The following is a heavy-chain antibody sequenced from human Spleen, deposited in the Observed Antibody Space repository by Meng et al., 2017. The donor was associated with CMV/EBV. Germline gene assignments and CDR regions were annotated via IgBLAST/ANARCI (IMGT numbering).Heavy chain of an antibody. Sequence: SETLSLTCSVSGGAISSGRYYWGWIRQPPGKGLEWIGSISYSGSTYYNPSLKSRVTMSVDTSKNQFSLKLSSVTAADTAVYYCARDHTPAAAFDYYYYGLDVWGQGTTVTVSS. CDR1: GGAISSGRYY. D-gene: IGHD6-13*01. CDR3: ARDHTPAAAFDYYYYGLDV. J-gene: IGHJ6*02. V-gene: IGHV4-39*07. CDR2: ISYSGST.